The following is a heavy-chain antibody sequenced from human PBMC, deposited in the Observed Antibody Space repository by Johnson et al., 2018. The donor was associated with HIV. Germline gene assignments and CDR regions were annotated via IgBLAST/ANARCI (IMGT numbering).Heavy chain of an antibody. CDR2: IRSNGGST. V-gene: IGHV3-64*01. J-gene: IGHJ3*02. CDR3: ARSDVDIVATILFDI. D-gene: IGHD5-12*01. Sequence: VQLVESGGGFLQPGGSLLLSCAASGFTFSSYAMHWVRQAPGKGLEYVSAIRSNGGSTYYANSVMGRFTISRDNSKNTLYLQMGSLRVEDMAVYYCARSDVDIVATILFDIWGQGTMVTVSS. CDR1: GFTFSSYA.